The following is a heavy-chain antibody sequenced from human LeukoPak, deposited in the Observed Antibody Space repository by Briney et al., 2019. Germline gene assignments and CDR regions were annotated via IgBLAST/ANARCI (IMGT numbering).Heavy chain of an antibody. CDR3: AKPKGLYYYDSSGYEGENYFDY. D-gene: IGHD3-22*01. Sequence: PGGSLRLSCAASGFTFSSYAMSWVRQAPGKGLEWVSVISGSGGSTYYADSVKGRFTISRDNPKNTLYLQMNSLRAEDTAIYYCAKPKGLYYYDSSGYEGENYFDYWGQGTLVTVSS. CDR2: ISGSGGST. V-gene: IGHV3-23*01. CDR1: GFTFSSYA. J-gene: IGHJ4*02.